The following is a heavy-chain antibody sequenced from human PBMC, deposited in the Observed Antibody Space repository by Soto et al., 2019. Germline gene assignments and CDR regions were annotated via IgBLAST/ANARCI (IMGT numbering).Heavy chain of an antibody. CDR1: GGSFSGYY. CDR3: ARLRYYDILTGYLGDYYMDV. J-gene: IGHJ6*03. CDR2: INHSGST. D-gene: IGHD3-9*01. V-gene: IGHV4-34*01. Sequence: TSETLSLTCAVYGGSFSGYYWSWIRQPPGKGLEWIGEINHSGSTNYNPSLKSRVTISVDTSKNQFSLKLSSVTAADTAVYYCARLRYYDILTGYLGDYYMDVWGKGTTVTVSS.